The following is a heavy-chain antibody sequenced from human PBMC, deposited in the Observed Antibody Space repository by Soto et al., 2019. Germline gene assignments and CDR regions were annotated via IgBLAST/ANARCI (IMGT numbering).Heavy chain of an antibody. V-gene: IGHV3-23*01. D-gene: IGHD6-13*01. CDR3: PRGYSSSWYNWFDP. CDR2: ISGSGGST. Sequence: PWGSLRLSCAASGFTFISYAMILFRHSPGKWLEWVSAISGSGGSTYYADSVKGRFTISRDNSKNTLYLQMNSLRAEDTAVYYCPRGYSSSWYNWFDPWGQGTLVTVSS. J-gene: IGHJ5*02. CDR1: GFTFISYA.